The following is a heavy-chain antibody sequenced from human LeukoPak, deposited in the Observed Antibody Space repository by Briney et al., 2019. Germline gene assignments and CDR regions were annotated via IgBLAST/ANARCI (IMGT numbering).Heavy chain of an antibody. J-gene: IGHJ4*02. CDR1: GGTFSSYA. CDR3: ARDMGYYDSSGYSDY. Sequence: SVKVSCKASGGTFSSYAISWVRQAPGQGLEWMGGIIPIFGTANYAQKFQGRVTMTRDMSTSTVYMELSSLRSEDTAVYYCARDMGYYDSSGYSDYWGQGTLVTVSS. V-gene: IGHV1-69*05. CDR2: IIPIFGTA. D-gene: IGHD3-22*01.